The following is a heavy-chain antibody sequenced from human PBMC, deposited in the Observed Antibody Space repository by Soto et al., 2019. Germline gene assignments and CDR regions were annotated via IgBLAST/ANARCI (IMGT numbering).Heavy chain of an antibody. CDR1: GFSLTTSGVG. D-gene: IGHD3-3*01. Sequence: QITLNESGPTVVRPTETLTLTCRFSGFSLTTSGVGVGWIRQSPGKAPEWLALIYWDDDKRYSASLKSRLTITKDTSKNQVVLTVPDSDPTDTATYYCAHRVLRTVFGLVTTTATYFDFWGQGTPVAVSS. CDR2: IYWDDDK. V-gene: IGHV2-5*02. CDR3: AHRVLRTVFGLVTTTATYFDF. J-gene: IGHJ4*02.